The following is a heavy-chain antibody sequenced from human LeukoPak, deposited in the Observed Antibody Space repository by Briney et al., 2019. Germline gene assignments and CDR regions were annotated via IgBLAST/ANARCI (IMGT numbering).Heavy chain of an antibody. V-gene: IGHV1-8*01. D-gene: IGHD6-19*01. CDR2: MNPNSGNT. Sequence: GASVKVSCKASGHTFTSYDINWVRQATGQGLEWMGWMNPNSGNTGYAQKFQGRVTMTRNTSISTAYMELSSLRSEDTAVYYCARSSGWPDNYYYYGMDVWGQGTTVTVSS. CDR1: GHTFTSYD. CDR3: ARSSGWPDNYYYYGMDV. J-gene: IGHJ6*02.